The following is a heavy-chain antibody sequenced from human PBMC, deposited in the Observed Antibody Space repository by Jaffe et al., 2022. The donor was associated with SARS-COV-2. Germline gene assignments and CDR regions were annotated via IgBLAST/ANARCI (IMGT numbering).Heavy chain of an antibody. Sequence: QVQLQQRGAGLLKPSETLSLTCAVFGGSFNDYYWSWIRQPPGKGLEWIAEINHSGSTNYNPSLKRRVTLSVDTSKKHFSLNLSSVTAADTAVYYCASRMNDGYNLHWGQGTLVTVSS. J-gene: IGHJ4*02. CDR3: ASRMNDGYNLH. D-gene: IGHD1-1*01. CDR2: INHSGST. CDR1: GGSFNDYY. V-gene: IGHV4-34*02.